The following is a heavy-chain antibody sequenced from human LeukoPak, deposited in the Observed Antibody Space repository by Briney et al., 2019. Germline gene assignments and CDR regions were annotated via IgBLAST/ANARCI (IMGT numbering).Heavy chain of an antibody. CDR3: ARDSRSGYDLYYYYGMDV. Sequence: PGGSLRLSCAVSGFSVSSNYMNWVRQAPGKGLEWVSVIYSGGSTYYADSVKGRFTISRDNSKNTLYLQMNSLRAEDTAVYYCARDSRSGYDLYYYYGMDVWGQGTTVTVSS. V-gene: IGHV3-66*01. CDR2: IYSGGST. D-gene: IGHD5-12*01. J-gene: IGHJ6*02. CDR1: GFSVSSNY.